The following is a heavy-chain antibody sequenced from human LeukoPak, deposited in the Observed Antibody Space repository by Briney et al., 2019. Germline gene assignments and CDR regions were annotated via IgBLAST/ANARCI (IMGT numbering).Heavy chain of an antibody. J-gene: IGHJ4*02. D-gene: IGHD6-13*01. CDR2: FDPEDGET. CDR3: ATDRPGIAAAGTYYFDY. Sequence: ASVKVSCKVSGYTLTELSMHWVRQAPGKGLEWMGGFDPEDGETIYAQKFQGRVTMTEDTSTDTAYMELSSLRSDDTAVYYCATDRPGIAAAGTYYFDYWGQGTLVTVSS. CDR1: GYTLTELS. V-gene: IGHV1-24*01.